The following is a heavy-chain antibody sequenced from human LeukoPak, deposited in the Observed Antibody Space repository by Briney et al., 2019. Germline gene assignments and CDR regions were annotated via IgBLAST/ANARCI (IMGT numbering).Heavy chain of an antibody. CDR2: ISSGSTI. CDR1: GFTFSDYY. D-gene: IGHD2-2*01. CDR3: ARGRCSSTSCYFGYYYYYYGMDV. Sequence: PGGSLRLSCAASGFTFSDYYMSWIRQAPGKGLEWVSYISSGSTIYYADSVKGRFTISRDNAKNSLYLQMNSLRAEDTAVYYCARGRCSSTSCYFGYYYYYYGMDVWGQGTTVTVSS. J-gene: IGHJ6*02. V-gene: IGHV3-11*01.